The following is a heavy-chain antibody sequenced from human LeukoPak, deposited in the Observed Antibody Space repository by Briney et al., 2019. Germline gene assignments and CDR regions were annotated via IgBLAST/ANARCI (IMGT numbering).Heavy chain of an antibody. CDR3: ARASTTVAGHSFDY. CDR2: IYHSGST. D-gene: IGHD6-19*01. V-gene: IGHV4-38-2*02. CDR1: GYSISSGYY. J-gene: IGHJ4*02. Sequence: SETLSLTCTVSGYSISSGYYWGWIRQPPGKGLEWIGSIYHSGSTYYNPSLKSRVTISLDTSKNHFSLRLSSVTAADTAVYYCARASTTVAGHSFDYWGQGSLVTVSS.